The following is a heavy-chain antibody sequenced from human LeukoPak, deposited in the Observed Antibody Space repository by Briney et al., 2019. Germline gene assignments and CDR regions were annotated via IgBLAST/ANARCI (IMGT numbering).Heavy chain of an antibody. Sequence: PGGPLRLSCTASGFTVGNNYMNWLRQAPGKGLEWVSLIYSDGSTHYADSVKGRFTISRDNSKNTLYLQMYSLRAEDTAVYYCARDTPGIAASVNGGWGQGTLVTVSS. J-gene: IGHJ4*02. CDR3: ARDTPGIAASVNGG. V-gene: IGHV3-53*01. CDR1: GFTVGNNY. D-gene: IGHD6-13*01. CDR2: IYSDGST.